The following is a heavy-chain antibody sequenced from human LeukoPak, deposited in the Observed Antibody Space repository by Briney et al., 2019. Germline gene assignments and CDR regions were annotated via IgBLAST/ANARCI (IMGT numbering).Heavy chain of an antibody. CDR1: GYTFTSYD. CDR3: ARGKYYDFWSGIYYYYYYMDV. CDR2: MNPNSGNT. J-gene: IGHJ6*03. V-gene: IGHV1-8*03. Sequence: GASVKVSCKASGYTFTSYDINWVRQATGQGLEWMGWMNPNSGNTGYAQKFQGRVTITRNTSISTAYMELSSLRSEDTAVYYCARGKYYDFWSGIYYYYYYMDVWGKGTTVTVSS. D-gene: IGHD3-3*01.